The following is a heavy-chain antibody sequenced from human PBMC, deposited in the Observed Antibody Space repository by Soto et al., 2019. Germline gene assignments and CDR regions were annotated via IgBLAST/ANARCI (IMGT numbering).Heavy chain of an antibody. CDR1: GFTFSSFE. CDR3: ARRAVTTYHFFDY. V-gene: IGHV3-21*06. CDR2: IHRASTYI. D-gene: IGHD4-17*01. J-gene: IGHJ4*02. Sequence: GGSMRLSCATSGFTFSSFEMDWVRQAPGKGLEWVSSIHRASTYIYYADSVRGRFTISRDNAKSSLYLQMNSLTAEDTAVYYCARRAVTTYHFFDYWGQGALVTVSS.